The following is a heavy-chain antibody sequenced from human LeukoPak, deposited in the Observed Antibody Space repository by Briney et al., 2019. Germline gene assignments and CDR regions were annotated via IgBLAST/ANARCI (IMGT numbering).Heavy chain of an antibody. J-gene: IGHJ4*02. Sequence: GGSLRLSCAASGFTFSSYWMSWVRQAPGKGLEWVANIKQDGSEKYYVDSLKGRFTISRDNAKNSLYLQMNSLRAEDTAVYYCAREGSSADFDYWGQGTLVTVSS. D-gene: IGHD6-13*01. CDR3: AREGSSADFDY. CDR2: IKQDGSEK. V-gene: IGHV3-7*01. CDR1: GFTFSSYW.